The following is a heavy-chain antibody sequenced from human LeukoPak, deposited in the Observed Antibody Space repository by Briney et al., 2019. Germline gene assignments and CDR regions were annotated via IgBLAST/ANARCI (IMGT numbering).Heavy chain of an antibody. D-gene: IGHD6-13*01. Sequence: PGRPLRLSCAASGFTFSSYAMHWVHQAPGKGLQGVAVISYDGSKKYYADSVKGRFTISRDNSKNTLYLQMNSLGTEDTAVDYCAREYYSSSWLDYWGQGTLVTVSS. CDR2: ISYDGSKK. V-gene: IGHV3-30-3*01. J-gene: IGHJ4*02. CDR1: GFTFSSYA. CDR3: AREYYSSSWLDY.